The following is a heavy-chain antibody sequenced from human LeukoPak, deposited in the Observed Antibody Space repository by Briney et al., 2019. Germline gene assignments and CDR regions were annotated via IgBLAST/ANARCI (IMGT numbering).Heavy chain of an antibody. CDR3: TRGLVGATLYYFDY. Sequence: PGGSLRLSCAASGFTFSDHYMDWVRQAPGKGLEWVGRTRNKANSYTTEYAASVKGRFTISRDDSKNSLYLQMNSLKTEDTAVYYCTRGLVGATLYYFDYWGQGTLVTVSS. J-gene: IGHJ4*02. V-gene: IGHV3-72*01. CDR2: TRNKANSYTT. CDR1: GFTFSDHY. D-gene: IGHD1-26*01.